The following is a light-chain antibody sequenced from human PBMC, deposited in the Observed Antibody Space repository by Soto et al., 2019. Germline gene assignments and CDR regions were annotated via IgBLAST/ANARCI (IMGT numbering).Light chain of an antibody. J-gene: IGLJ3*02. V-gene: IGLV2-14*01. CDR1: SNDIGGYNY. Sequence: QSALTQPASVSGSPGQSITISCTGTSNDIGGYNYVSWYRQYPGKAPQLLISEVSYRPSGVSDRFSGSKSGTTASLTISGLQTDDEAEYYCSSYSPSSLLFGGGTKLTVL. CDR3: SSYSPSSLL. CDR2: EVS.